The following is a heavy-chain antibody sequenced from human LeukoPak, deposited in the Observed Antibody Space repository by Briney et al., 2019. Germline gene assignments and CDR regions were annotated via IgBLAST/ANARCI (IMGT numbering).Heavy chain of an antibody. Sequence: PGGSLRLSCAASGFAFSSYAMSWVRQAPGKGLEWVSGISDSGAGKYYADSVKGHFTISRDNSKNTLYLQLSSLRAEDTAVYYCARKYYYDSSGYTNWGQGTLVTVSS. CDR3: ARKYYYDSSGYTN. CDR2: ISDSGAGK. V-gene: IGHV3-23*01. CDR1: GFAFSSYA. D-gene: IGHD3-22*01. J-gene: IGHJ4*02.